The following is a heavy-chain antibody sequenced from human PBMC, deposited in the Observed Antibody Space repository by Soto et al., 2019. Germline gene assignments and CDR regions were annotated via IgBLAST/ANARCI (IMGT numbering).Heavy chain of an antibody. J-gene: IGHJ3*01. CDR1: GGSFSGYY. V-gene: IGHV4-34*01. CDR3: ARAYYYDSSGSPLSL. CDR2: INHSGST. D-gene: IGHD3-22*01. Sequence: QVQLQQWGAGLLKPSETLSLTCAVYGGSFSGYYWSWIRQPPGKGLEWIGEINHSGSTNYNPSLKSRVTISGDASKNQFSLKLSSVTAADTAVYYCARAYYYDSSGSPLSLSGQGTMVTVSS.